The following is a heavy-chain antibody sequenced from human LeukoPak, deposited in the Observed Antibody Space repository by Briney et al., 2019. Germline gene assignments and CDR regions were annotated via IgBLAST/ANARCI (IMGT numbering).Heavy chain of an antibody. CDR3: ATVVVAATPGVYYYYGMDV. V-gene: IGHV1-69*13. Sequence: ASVKVSCKASGGTFSSYAISWVRQAAGQGLEWMGGIIPIFGTANYAQKSQGRVTITADESTSTAYMELSSLRSEDTAVYYCATVVVAATPGVYYYYGMDVWGQGTTVTVSS. J-gene: IGHJ6*02. D-gene: IGHD2-15*01. CDR1: GGTFSSYA. CDR2: IIPIFGTA.